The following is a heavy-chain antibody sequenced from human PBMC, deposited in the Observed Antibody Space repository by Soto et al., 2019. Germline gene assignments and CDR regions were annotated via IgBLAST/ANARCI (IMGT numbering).Heavy chain of an antibody. D-gene: IGHD1-26*01. V-gene: IGHV3-48*02. CDR2: ISSSSTTI. J-gene: IGHJ4*02. Sequence: GGSLRLSCGVSGFTFSSYSMNWVRQAPGKGPEWLSYISSSSTTIYYADSVKGRFTISRDNAKNSLSLQMNSLRDEDTAVYYCAILPILGATDQLDSWGQGTLVPVSS. CDR1: GFTFSSYS. CDR3: AILPILGATDQLDS.